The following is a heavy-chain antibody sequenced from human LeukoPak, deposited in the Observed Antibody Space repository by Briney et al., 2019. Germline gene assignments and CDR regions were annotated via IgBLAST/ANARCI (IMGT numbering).Heavy chain of an antibody. Sequence: SETLSLTCTVSGGSISSYYWSWIRQPPGKGLEWIGYIYYSGSTNYNPSLKSRVTISVDTSKNQFSLKLSSVTAADTAVYYCARQHSSGWEVDYWGQGTLVTVSS. J-gene: IGHJ4*02. V-gene: IGHV4-59*08. CDR1: GGSISSYY. D-gene: IGHD6-19*01. CDR3: ARQHSSGWEVDY. CDR2: IYYSGST.